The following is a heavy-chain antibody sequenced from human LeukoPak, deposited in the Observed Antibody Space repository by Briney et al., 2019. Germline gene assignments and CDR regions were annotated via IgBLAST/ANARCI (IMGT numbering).Heavy chain of an antibody. CDR1: GGSFSGYF. J-gene: IGHJ4*02. D-gene: IGHD5-18*01. V-gene: IGHV4-34*01. CDR2: INYSGST. CDR3: AKYRYGYRGMDS. Sequence: SETLSLTCRAYGGSFSGYFWIWFRQPPGKGLEWIGEINYSGSTNYNSSLKRRAIISVDTSKNQFSLKLTSVTAADTAVYFCAKYRYGYRGMDSWGQGTQVTVSS.